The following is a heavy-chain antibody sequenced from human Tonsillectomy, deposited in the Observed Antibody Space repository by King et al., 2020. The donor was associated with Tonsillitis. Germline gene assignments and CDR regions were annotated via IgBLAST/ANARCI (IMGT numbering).Heavy chain of an antibody. CDR3: ANLPVDSFDV. CDR2: ISHDGSNK. J-gene: IGHJ3*01. V-gene: IGHV3-33*05. Sequence: QLVQSGGGVVQPGRSLRLSCVASGFTFNHDGMHWVRQAPGKGLECVATISHDGSNKYYADSVKVRFTISRDNSKNTLYLQMSGLGVEDTAVYYCANLPVDSFDVWGQGTTVTVSS. CDR1: GFTFNHDG.